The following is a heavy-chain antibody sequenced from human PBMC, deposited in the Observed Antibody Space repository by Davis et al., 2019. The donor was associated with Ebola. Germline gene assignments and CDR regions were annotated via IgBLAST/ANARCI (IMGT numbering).Heavy chain of an antibody. CDR3: AIIILGRAFYGMDV. Sequence: ASVKVICKASCFTFTNYAIHWVRQAPGQSLEWVGWLNAGNGNTKYSQKFQGRVTITTDTSASTAYMELSSLRSEDTAVFYCAIIILGRAFYGMDVWGQGTTVTVSS. CDR2: LNAGNGNT. CDR1: CFTFTNYA. V-gene: IGHV1-3*01. D-gene: IGHD2/OR15-2a*01. J-gene: IGHJ6*02.